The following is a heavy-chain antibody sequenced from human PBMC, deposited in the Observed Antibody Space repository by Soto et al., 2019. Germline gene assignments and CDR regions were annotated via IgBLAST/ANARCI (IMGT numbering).Heavy chain of an antibody. D-gene: IGHD3-10*01. CDR1: GFPFSMYA. CDR2: ISGSGGST. J-gene: IGHJ5*02. Sequence: SLRLSCAASGFPFSMYAMTWVRQAPGKGLEWVSGISGSGGSTYYADSVKGRLTISRDSSKNTLYLQMNNLRAEDTAVYYCAKRNGSGQRGYWFDPWGQGTLVTVSS. V-gene: IGHV3-23*01. CDR3: AKRNGSGQRGYWFDP.